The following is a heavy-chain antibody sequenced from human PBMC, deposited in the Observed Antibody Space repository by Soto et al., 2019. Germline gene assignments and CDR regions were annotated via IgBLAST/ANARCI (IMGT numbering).Heavy chain of an antibody. CDR1: GFTFSSYG. D-gene: IGHD3-3*01. CDR3: AKTVRFLEWLGSNWFDP. Sequence: QVQLVEPGGGVVQPGRSLRLSCAASGFTFSSYGMHWVRQAPGKGLEWVAVISYDGSNKYYADSVKGRFTISRDNSKNTLYLQMNSLRAEDTAVYYCAKTVRFLEWLGSNWFDPWGQGTLVTVSS. J-gene: IGHJ5*02. CDR2: ISYDGSNK. V-gene: IGHV3-30*18.